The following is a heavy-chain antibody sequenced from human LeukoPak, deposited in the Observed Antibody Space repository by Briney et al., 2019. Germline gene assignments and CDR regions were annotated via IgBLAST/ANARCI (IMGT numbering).Heavy chain of an antibody. CDR1: GFTFSTYA. D-gene: IGHD5-24*01. CDR2: ITDDSLTM. J-gene: IGHJ4*02. CDR3: ARETPRRGETRDGYR. Sequence: GGSLRLSCAASGFTFSTYAMNWVRQAPGKGLEWVSYITDDSLTMYYTDSVKGRFTISRDNPKNLLFLQINSLRVEDTAVYYCARETPRRGETRDGYRWGQGTVVTVSS. V-gene: IGHV3-48*04.